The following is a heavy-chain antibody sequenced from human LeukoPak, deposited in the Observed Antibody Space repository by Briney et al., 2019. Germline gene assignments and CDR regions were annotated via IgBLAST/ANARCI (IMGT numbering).Heavy chain of an antibody. CDR2: ISYDGSNK. CDR1: GFTFSSYD. CDR3: AKDCEVGDSHLDI. J-gene: IGHJ3*02. V-gene: IGHV3-30*18. Sequence: GRSLRLSCAASGFTFSSYDMHWVRQAPGKGLEWVAVISYDGSNKYYADSVKGRFTISRDNSKNTLYLQMNSLRAEDTAVYYCAKDCEVGDSHLDIWGQGTMVTVSS.